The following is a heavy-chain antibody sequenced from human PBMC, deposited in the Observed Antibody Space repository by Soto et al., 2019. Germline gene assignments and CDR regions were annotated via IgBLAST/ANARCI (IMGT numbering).Heavy chain of an antibody. Sequence: SETLSLTCTVSGDSIKNYFWSWVRQPPGKGLERIGHFYHSETTNYSPALKSRVNISIDQSKNQFSLRLNSVTASDTAVYFCARDPGYCTNGVCPSFDFWGQG. CDR1: GDSIKNYF. D-gene: IGHD2-8*01. J-gene: IGHJ4*02. CDR2: FYHSETT. V-gene: IGHV4-59*01. CDR3: ARDPGYCTNGVCPSFDF.